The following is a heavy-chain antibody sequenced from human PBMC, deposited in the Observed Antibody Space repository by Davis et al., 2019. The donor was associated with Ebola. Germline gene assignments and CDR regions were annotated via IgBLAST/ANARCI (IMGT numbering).Heavy chain of an antibody. J-gene: IGHJ6*03. CDR1: GGSFSGYY. V-gene: IGHV4-34*01. CDR2: VNHSGST. CDR3: ASRAALYYYYYMDV. D-gene: IGHD6-25*01. Sequence: SETLSLTCAVYGGSFSGYYWSWIRQSPGKGLEWIGRVNHSGSTNYNPSLKSRVTISVDTSKNQFSLKLTSVTAADTAVYYCASRAALYYYYYMDVWGKGTTVTVSS.